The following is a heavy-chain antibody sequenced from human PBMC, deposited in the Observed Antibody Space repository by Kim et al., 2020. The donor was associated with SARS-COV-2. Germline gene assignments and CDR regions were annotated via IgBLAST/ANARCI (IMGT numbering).Heavy chain of an antibody. CDR3: GDYHGAGSHYTY. V-gene: IGHV3-23*05. Sequence: YYADSVKGLFTISRDNAKNMLYLQMSGLVAEDTAVYSCGDYHGAGSHYTYWGQGTLVTVSS. J-gene: IGHJ4*02. D-gene: IGHD3-10*01.